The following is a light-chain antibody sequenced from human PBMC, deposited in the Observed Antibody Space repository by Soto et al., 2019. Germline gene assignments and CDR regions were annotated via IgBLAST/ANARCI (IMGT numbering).Light chain of an antibody. V-gene: IGKV1-9*01. J-gene: IGKJ3*01. Sequence: IQLTQSPSSLSASVGDRVTIACRASQGISSYLAWYQPKPGKAPQILIYAASTLQSGVPSRVSGILSGTDVTLTLSSLQPEEWVTDYGQPLKSSPFTFGPGTKVDI. CDR3: QPLKSSPFT. CDR1: QGISSY. CDR2: AAS.